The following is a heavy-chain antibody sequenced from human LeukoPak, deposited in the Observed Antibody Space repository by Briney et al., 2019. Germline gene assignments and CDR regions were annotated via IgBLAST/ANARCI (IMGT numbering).Heavy chain of an antibody. D-gene: IGHD6-6*01. CDR3: AGARYSSSSFDY. CDR1: GYTFTSYA. CDR2: IIPIFGTA. J-gene: IGHJ4*02. V-gene: IGHV1-69*06. Sequence: SVKVSCKASGYTFTSYAISWVQQAPGQGLEWMGGIIPIFGTANYAQKFQGRVTITADKSTSTAYMELSSLRSEDTAVYYCAGARYSSSSFDYWGQGTLVTVSS.